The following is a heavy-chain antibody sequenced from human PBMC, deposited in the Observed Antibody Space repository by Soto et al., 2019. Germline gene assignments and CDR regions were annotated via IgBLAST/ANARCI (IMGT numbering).Heavy chain of an antibody. CDR3: ETVSELELFRPLKGLAP. CDR2: FDPEDGET. Sequence: ASVKVSCKVSGYTLTELSMHWVRQAPGKGLEWMGGFDPEDGETIYAQKYQGRVTMTEDTSTDTAYMELSSLRSEDTAFFFCETVSELELFRPLKGLAPWGKGTLVPVSS. V-gene: IGHV1-24*01. D-gene: IGHD1-7*01. J-gene: IGHJ5*02. CDR1: GYTLTELS.